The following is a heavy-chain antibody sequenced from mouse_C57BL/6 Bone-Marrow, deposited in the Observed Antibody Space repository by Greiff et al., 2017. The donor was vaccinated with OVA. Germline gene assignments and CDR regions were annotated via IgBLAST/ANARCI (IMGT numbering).Heavy chain of an antibody. J-gene: IGHJ3*01. V-gene: IGHV5-6*01. CDR2: ISSGGSYT. CDR3: ALLQIF. CDR1: GFTFSSYG. Sequence: EVKLMESGGDLVKPGGSLKLSCAASGFTFSSYGMSWVRQTPDKRLEWVATISSGGSYTYYPDSVKGRFTISRDNAKNTLYLQMSSLKSEDTAMYYCALLQIFWGQGTLVTVSA. D-gene: IGHD2-12*01.